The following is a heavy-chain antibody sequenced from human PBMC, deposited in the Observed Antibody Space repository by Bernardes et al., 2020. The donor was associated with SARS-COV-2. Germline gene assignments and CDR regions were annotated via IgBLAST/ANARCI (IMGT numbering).Heavy chain of an antibody. Sequence: GGSLRPSCAVSGLTIGDYYMSWIRQAPGRGLEWVSYITTSGYTNYADSVRGRFTVSRDNAKTSLKLQMNRLRAEDTAVYYCAIEGASNVFDLWGQGTMVNVSS. CDR3: AIEGASNVFDL. D-gene: IGHD6-6*01. J-gene: IGHJ3*01. CDR2: ITTSGYT. CDR1: GLTIGDYY. V-gene: IGHV3-11*06.